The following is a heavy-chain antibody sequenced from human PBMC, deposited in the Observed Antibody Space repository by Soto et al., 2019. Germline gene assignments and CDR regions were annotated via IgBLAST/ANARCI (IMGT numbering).Heavy chain of an antibody. CDR2: IYYSGST. Sequence: SETLSLTCTVSGGSISSSSYYWGWIRQPPGKGLEWIGSIYYSGSTYYNPSLKSRVTISVDTSKNQFSLKLSSVTAADTAVYYCARHLETIQFTIFGPIPGDYYYGMDVWGQGTTVTVSS. CDR1: GGSISSSSYY. V-gene: IGHV4-39*01. CDR3: ARHLETIQFTIFGPIPGDYYYGMDV. J-gene: IGHJ6*02. D-gene: IGHD3-3*01.